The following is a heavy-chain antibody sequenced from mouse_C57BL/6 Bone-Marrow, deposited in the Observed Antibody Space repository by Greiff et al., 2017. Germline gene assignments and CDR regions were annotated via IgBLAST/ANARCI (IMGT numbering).Heavy chain of an antibody. Sequence: QVQLQQSGPGLVQPSQSLSITCTVSGFSLTSYGVHWVRQSPGKGLEWLGVIWRGGSTDYNAAFMSRLSITKDNSKSQVFFKMNSLQADDTAIYXCAKRSTVVENAMDYWGQGTSVTVSS. CDR2: IWRGGST. D-gene: IGHD1-1*01. J-gene: IGHJ4*01. CDR1: GFSLTSYG. V-gene: IGHV2-5*01. CDR3: AKRSTVVENAMDY.